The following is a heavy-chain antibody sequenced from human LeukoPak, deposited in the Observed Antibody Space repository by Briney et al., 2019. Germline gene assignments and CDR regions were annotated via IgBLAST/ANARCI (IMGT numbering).Heavy chain of an antibody. CDR2: ISYDGSNK. CDR1: GFTFSSYA. J-gene: IGHJ5*02. V-gene: IGHV3-30*04. CDR3: ARGRDYDYGDPNWFDP. D-gene: IGHD4-17*01. Sequence: GGSLRLSCAASGFTFSSYAMHWVRQAPGKGLEWVADISYDGSNKYYADSVKGRFTISRDNSKNTLYLQMNSLRAEDTALYYCARGRDYDYGDPNWFDPWGQGTLVTVSS.